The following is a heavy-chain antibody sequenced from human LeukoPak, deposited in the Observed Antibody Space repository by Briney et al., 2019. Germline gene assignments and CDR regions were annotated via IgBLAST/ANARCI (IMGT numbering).Heavy chain of an antibody. J-gene: IGHJ6*02. CDR2: ISSSGSTI. D-gene: IGHD2-8*01. CDR1: GFTFSDYY. V-gene: IGHV3-11*01. CDR3: ARDPTRGPSNKPYGMDV. Sequence: GGSLRLSCAASGFTFSDYYMSWIRQAPGKGLEWVSYISSSGSTIYYADSVKGRFTISRDNAKNSLYLQMNSLRAEDTAVYYCARDPTRGPSNKPYGMDVWGQGTTVTVSS.